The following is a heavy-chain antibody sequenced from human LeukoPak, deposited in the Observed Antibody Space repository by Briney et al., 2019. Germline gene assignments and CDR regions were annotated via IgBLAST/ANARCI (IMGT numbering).Heavy chain of an antibody. J-gene: IGHJ4*02. Sequence: ASVKVSCKASGYTFTGYYMHWVRQAPGQGLEWMGRINPNSGGTNYAQKFQGRVTMTRDTSISTAYMELSRLRSDDMAVYYCARWGDIVVVTANDYWGQGTLVTVSS. CDR3: ARWGDIVVVTANDY. CDR1: GYTFTGYY. CDR2: INPNSGGT. D-gene: IGHD2-21*02. V-gene: IGHV1-2*06.